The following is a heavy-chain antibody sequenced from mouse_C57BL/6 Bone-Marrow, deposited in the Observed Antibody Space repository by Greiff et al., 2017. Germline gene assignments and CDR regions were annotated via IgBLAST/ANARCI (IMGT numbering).Heavy chain of an antibody. J-gene: IGHJ2*01. CDR3: ARLSWVFDY. CDR2: IDPEDGET. D-gene: IGHD4-1*01. Sequence: VQLQQSGAELVKPGASVKLSCTASGFNFKDYYMPWVKQRTEQGLEWIGRIDPEDGETKYTAKFQGKATITADTSSNTAYLQLSSLTSEDTAVYYCARLSWVFDYWGQGTTLTVSA. V-gene: IGHV14-2*01. CDR1: GFNFKDYY.